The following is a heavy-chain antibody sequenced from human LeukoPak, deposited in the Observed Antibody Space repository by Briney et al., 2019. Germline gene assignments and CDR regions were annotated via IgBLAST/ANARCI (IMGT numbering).Heavy chain of an antibody. CDR1: GFTFSNYA. Sequence: GGPLRPSCAASGFTFSNYAMSWGRQAPGKGLEWVSHISGTGGTTFYADSVKGRFTISRDNSNKVLYLQINSLRGEDTAVYYCARDGAYNFEHWGQGSLVTVSS. V-gene: IGHV3-23*01. J-gene: IGHJ4*02. CDR3: ARDGAYNFEH. D-gene: IGHD2-21*01. CDR2: ISGTGGTT.